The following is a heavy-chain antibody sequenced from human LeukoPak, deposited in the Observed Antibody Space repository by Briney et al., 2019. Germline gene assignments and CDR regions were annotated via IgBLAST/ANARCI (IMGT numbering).Heavy chain of an antibody. CDR3: ARQAYSSNLGWFDP. J-gene: IGHJ5*02. D-gene: IGHD6-13*01. Sequence: SETLSLTCSVSGGSISSSTYYWGWIRQPPGKGLEWIGNIYNSGSTYYNPSLKSRVTISVDTSKNQFSLKLSSVTAADTAVYYCARQAYSSNLGWFDPWGQGTLVIVSS. CDR2: IYNSGST. CDR1: GGSISSSTYY. V-gene: IGHV4-39*01.